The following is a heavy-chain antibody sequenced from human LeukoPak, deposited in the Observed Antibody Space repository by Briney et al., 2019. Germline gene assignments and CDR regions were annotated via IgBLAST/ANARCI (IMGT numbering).Heavy chain of an antibody. CDR3: ARTYYYDSSGYYYDRDY. J-gene: IGHJ4*02. CDR2: ISAYNGNT. D-gene: IGHD3-22*01. Sequence: GASVKVSCKASGYTFTSYGISWVRQAPGRGLEWMGWISAYNGNTNYAQKLQGRVTMTTDTSTSTAYMELRSLRSDDTAVYYCARTYYYDSSGYYYDRDYWGQGTLVTVSS. CDR1: GYTFTSYG. V-gene: IGHV1-18*01.